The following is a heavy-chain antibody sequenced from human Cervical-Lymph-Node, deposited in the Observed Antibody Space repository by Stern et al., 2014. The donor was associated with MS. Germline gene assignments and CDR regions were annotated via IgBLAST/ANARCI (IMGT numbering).Heavy chain of an antibody. CDR1: GDTFASYG. CDR3: ARDRLDYYYNGMDV. Sequence: VQLVESGAEVKKPGDSVKVSCKASGDTFASYGISWVRQAPGQGLELMGWISGYNGDTNYAQKVQGRVTMTTDTSTSTAYMELRSLRSDDTAVYYCARDRLDYYYNGMDVWGQGTTVTVSS. V-gene: IGHV1-18*01. CDR2: ISGYNGDT. D-gene: IGHD4-11*01. J-gene: IGHJ6*02.